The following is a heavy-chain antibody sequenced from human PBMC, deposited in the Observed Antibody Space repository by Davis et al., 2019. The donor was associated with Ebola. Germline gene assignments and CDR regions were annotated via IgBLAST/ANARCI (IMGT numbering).Heavy chain of an antibody. CDR3: ARDSRYYGMDV. V-gene: IGHV3-7*01. CDR1: GLNSGNNW. D-gene: IGHD4-11*01. J-gene: IGHJ6*02. CDR2: MVPDGSQT. Sequence: LSLSRAASGLNSGNNWMSWARQAPGKGLEWVANMVPDGSQTHYVDSVKGRFTISRDNSNNTLYLQMNSLRAEDTAVYYCARDSRYYGMDVWGQGTTVTVSS.